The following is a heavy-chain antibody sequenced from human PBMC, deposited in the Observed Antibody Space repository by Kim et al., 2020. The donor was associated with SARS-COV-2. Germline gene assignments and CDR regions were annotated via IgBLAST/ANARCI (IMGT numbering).Heavy chain of an antibody. Sequence: GGSLRLSCAASGFTFSSYSMNWVRQAPGKGLEWVSYISSSSSTIYYADSVKGRFTISRDNAKNSLYLQMNSLRDEDTAVYYCARDLWLLRPWALDYWGQGTLVTVSS. J-gene: IGHJ4*02. V-gene: IGHV3-48*02. CDR1: GFTFSSYS. D-gene: IGHD3-22*01. CDR3: ARDLWLLRPWALDY. CDR2: ISSSSSTI.